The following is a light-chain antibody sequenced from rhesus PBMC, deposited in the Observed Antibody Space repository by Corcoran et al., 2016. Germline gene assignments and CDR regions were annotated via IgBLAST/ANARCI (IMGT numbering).Light chain of an antibody. CDR3: QQYNSLPLT. V-gene: IGKV1-25*01. CDR1: QGISSY. CDR2: YAT. J-gene: IGKJ4*01. Sequence: DIQMTQSPSSVSASVGDRVTITCRASQGISSYFAWYQQQPGKSSKVLIDYATTLQSGVPSRFSGSGYGTEFTLTISCLQPEDFATYYCQQYNSLPLTFGGGTKVEIK.